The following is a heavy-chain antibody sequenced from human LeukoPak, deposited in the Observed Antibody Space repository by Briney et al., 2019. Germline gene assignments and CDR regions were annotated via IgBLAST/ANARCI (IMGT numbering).Heavy chain of an antibody. D-gene: IGHD6-19*01. CDR2: INTNTGNP. CDR3: ARYRSITVSGRGIDY. J-gene: IGHJ4*02. V-gene: IGHV7-4-1*02. Sequence: ASVKVSCKASGYTFTTYAMNWVRQAPGQGLEWMGWINTNTGNPTYAQGFTGRFVFSLDTSVSTAYLQVSSLKAEDTAVYYCARYRSITVSGRGIDYWGQGTLVTVSS. CDR1: GYTFTTYA.